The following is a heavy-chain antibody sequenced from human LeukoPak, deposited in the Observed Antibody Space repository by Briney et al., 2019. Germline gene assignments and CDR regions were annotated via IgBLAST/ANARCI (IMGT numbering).Heavy chain of an antibody. CDR1: GDSISSSSYY. D-gene: IGHD3-22*01. CDR3: ARRRYYDSTGLLD. V-gene: IGHV4-39*01. CDR2: IYYSGSS. Sequence: SETLSLTCTVSGDSISSSSYYWGWVRQPPGKGLEWIADIYYSGSSYYSPSLKSRVTISLDTPKNQFSLKLRSVTAADTAVYFCARRRYYDSTGLLDWGQGTLVSVSS. J-gene: IGHJ1*01.